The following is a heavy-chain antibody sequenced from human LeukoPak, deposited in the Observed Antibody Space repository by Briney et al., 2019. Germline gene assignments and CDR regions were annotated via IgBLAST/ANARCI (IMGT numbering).Heavy chain of an antibody. CDR1: GFTFSDYY. Sequence: SLRLSCAASGFTFSDYYMDWIRQARGKGLEWVSYISSSGSTIYYADSVKGRFTISSDNAKNSLYLQMNSLRAEDTAVYYCARGMHYDFWSGFGSEYFDYWGQGTLVTVSS. J-gene: IGHJ4*02. V-gene: IGHV3-11*04. D-gene: IGHD3-3*01. CDR3: ARGMHYDFWSGFGSEYFDY. CDR2: ISSSGSTI.